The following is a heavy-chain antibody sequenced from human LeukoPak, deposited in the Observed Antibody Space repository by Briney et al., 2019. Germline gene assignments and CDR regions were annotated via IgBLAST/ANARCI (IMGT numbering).Heavy chain of an antibody. D-gene: IGHD3-10*01. V-gene: IGHV4-59*01. Sequence: PSETLSLTCTVSGGSISSYYWSWIRQPPGKGLEWIGYIYYSGSTNYNPSLKSRVTISVDTSKNQFSLKLSSVTAADTAVYYCARGTYYYGSGSYYGLNYGMDVWGQGTTVTVSS. J-gene: IGHJ6*02. CDR3: ARGTYYYGSGSYYGLNYGMDV. CDR1: GGSISSYY. CDR2: IYYSGST.